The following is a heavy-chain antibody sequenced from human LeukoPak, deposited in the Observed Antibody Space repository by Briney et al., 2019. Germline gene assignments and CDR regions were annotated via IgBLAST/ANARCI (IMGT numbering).Heavy chain of an antibody. Sequence: GGSLRLSYAVSGITLSNYGMSWVRQAPGKGLEWVAGISGSGGSTYYADSVKGRFTISRDNSKNTLYLQMISLRAEDTAVYFCAKRGVVIRVILVGFHKEAYYFDSWGQGALVTVSS. J-gene: IGHJ4*02. D-gene: IGHD3-22*01. CDR1: GITLSNYG. CDR3: AKRGVVIRVILVGFHKEAYYFDS. CDR2: ISGSGGST. V-gene: IGHV3-23*01.